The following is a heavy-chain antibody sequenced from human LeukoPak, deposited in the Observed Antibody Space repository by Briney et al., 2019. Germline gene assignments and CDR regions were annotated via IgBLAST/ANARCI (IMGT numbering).Heavy chain of an antibody. CDR3: ASGGGWVFFN. D-gene: IGHD6-19*01. J-gene: IGHJ4*02. CDR1: GFTFSSYS. CDR2: ISSSSGTT. V-gene: IGHV3-48*01. Sequence: GGSLRLSCAASGFTFSSYSMNWVCQAPGKGLEWVSYISSSSGTTYYADSVKGRFTISRDNSKNTLYLQMNSLRTEDTAVYYCASGGGWVFFNWGQGTLVTVSS.